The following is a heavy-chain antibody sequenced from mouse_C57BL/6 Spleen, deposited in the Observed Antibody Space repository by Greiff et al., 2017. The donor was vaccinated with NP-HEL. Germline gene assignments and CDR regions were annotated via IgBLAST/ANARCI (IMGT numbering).Heavy chain of an antibody. CDR2: IDPSDSYT. Sequence: QVQLQQPGAELVMPGASVKLSCKASGYTFTSYWMHWVKQRPGQGLEWIGEIDPSDSYTNYNQKFKGKSTLTVDKSSSTAYMQLSSLTSEDSAVYYCARGRAHATPLYYAMDYWGQGTSVTVSS. J-gene: IGHJ4*01. CDR3: ARGRAHATPLYYAMDY. D-gene: IGHD3-2*02. V-gene: IGHV1-69*01. CDR1: GYTFTSYW.